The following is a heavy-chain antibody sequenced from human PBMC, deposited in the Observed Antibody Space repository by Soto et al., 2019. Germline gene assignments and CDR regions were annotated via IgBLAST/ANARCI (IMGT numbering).Heavy chain of an antibody. D-gene: IGHD1-1*01. CDR3: ATGGNNWNDDSNWFDPWGQGILGWFDP. Sequence: QVQLQESGPGLVKPSQTLSLTCTVSGGSISSGGYYWSWIRQHPGKGLEWIGYIYYSGSTYYNPSLKSRVTISVDTSKNQFSLKLSSVTAADTAVYYCATGGNNWNDDSNWFDPWGQGILGWFDPWGQGTLVTVSS. J-gene: IGHJ5*02. CDR2: IYYSGST. CDR1: GGSISSGGYY. V-gene: IGHV4-31*03.